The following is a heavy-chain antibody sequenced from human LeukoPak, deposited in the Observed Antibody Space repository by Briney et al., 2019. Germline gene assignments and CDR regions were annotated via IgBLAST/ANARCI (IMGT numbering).Heavy chain of an antibody. D-gene: IGHD6-19*01. V-gene: IGHV4-59*12. CDR3: ARDRSGWYGSDY. J-gene: IGHJ4*02. Sequence: TSETLSLTCTVSGGSISSYYWSWIRQPPGKGLEWIGYIYYSGSTNYNPSLKSRVTISVDTSKNQFSLKLSSVTAADTAVYYCARDRSGWYGSDYWGQGTLVTVSS. CDR2: IYYSGST. CDR1: GGSISSYY.